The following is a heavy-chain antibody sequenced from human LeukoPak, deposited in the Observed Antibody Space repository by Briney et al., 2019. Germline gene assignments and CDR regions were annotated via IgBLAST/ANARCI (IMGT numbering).Heavy chain of an antibody. V-gene: IGHV3-48*03. CDR3: AKDLGATVVTPQDY. CDR2: ISISGSTI. CDR1: GFTFSSYE. Sequence: GGSLRLSCAASGFTFSSYEMNWVHQAPGKGLEWVSFISISGSTIYYADSVKGRFTISRDNAKNSLYLQMNSLRAEDTAVYYCAKDLGATVVTPQDYWGQGTLVTASS. D-gene: IGHD4-23*01. J-gene: IGHJ4*02.